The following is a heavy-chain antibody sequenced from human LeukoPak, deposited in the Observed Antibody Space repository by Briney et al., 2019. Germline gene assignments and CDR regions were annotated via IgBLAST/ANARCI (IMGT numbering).Heavy chain of an antibody. CDR3: ARVQRDGYSD. CDR1: GGTFSSYA. V-gene: IGHV1-69*13. CDR2: IIPIFGTA. D-gene: IGHD5-24*01. J-gene: IGHJ4*02. Sequence: EASVKVSCKASGGTFSSYAISWVRQAPGQGLEWMGGIIPIFGTANYAQKFQGRVTITADESTSTAYIELSSLRSEDTAVYYCARVQRDGYSDWGQGTLVTVSS.